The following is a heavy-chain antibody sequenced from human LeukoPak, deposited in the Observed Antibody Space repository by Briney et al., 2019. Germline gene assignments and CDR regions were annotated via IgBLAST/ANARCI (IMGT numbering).Heavy chain of an antibody. V-gene: IGHV1-8*03. D-gene: IGHD4-17*01. J-gene: IGHJ6*02. CDR3: ARGQTTVTTPHYYGMDV. Sequence: ASVKVSCKASGYTFTSYDINWVRQATGQGLEWMGWMNPNSGNTGYAQKFRGRVTITRNTSISTAYMELSSLRSEGTAVYYCARGQTTVTTPHYYGMDVWGQGTTVTVSS. CDR2: MNPNSGNT. CDR1: GYTFTSYD.